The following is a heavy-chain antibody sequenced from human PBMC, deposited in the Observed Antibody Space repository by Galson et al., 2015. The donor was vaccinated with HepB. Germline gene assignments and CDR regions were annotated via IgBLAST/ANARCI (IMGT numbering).Heavy chain of an antibody. Sequence: SVKVSCKASGYTFTSYYMHWVRQAPGQGLEWMGIINPSGGSTSYAQKFQGRVTMTRDTSTSTVYMELSSLRSEDTAVYYCARGVGDYGSGSYYLGGNDYWGQGTLVTVSS. CDR3: ARGVGDYGSGSYYLGGNDY. CDR1: GYTFTSYY. D-gene: IGHD3-10*01. V-gene: IGHV1-46*03. CDR2: INPSGGST. J-gene: IGHJ4*02.